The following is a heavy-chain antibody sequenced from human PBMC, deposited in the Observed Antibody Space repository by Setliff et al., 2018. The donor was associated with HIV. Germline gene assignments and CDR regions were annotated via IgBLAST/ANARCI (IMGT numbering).Heavy chain of an antibody. D-gene: IGHD3-10*01. J-gene: IGHJ3*02. CDR1: GYTFTGYY. CDR3: ARDREDGVDTIVLGSIGYHDAFDI. CDR2: INPNNGGT. Sequence: ASVKVSCKASGYTFTGYYMHWVRQAPGQGLEWMGWINPNNGGTNYAQKFQGRVTMTRDTSISTAYMELSRLRSDDTAVYYCARDREDGVDTIVLGSIGYHDAFDIWGQGLMVTVSS. V-gene: IGHV1-2*02.